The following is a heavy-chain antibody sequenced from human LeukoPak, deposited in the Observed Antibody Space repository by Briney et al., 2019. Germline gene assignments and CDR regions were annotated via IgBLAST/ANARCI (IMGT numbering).Heavy chain of an antibody. Sequence: PGGSLRLSCAASGFTFSSYAMSWVRQAPGKGLEWVSAISGSGGSTYYADSVKGRFTISRDNSKNTLYLQMNSLRAEYTAVYYCAKLWSGLGDYYYMDVWGKGTTVTISS. CDR1: GFTFSSYA. D-gene: IGHD2-21*01. CDR3: AKLWSGLGDYYYMDV. J-gene: IGHJ6*03. CDR2: ISGSGGST. V-gene: IGHV3-23*01.